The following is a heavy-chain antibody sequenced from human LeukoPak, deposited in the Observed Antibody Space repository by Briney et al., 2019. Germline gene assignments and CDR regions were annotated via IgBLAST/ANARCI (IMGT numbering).Heavy chain of an antibody. CDR3: ARGRKAMVTLSYYYYYMDV. CDR2: INWNGGST. Sequence: GGSLRLSCAASGFTFDDYGMSWVRQAPGKGLEWVSGINWNGGSTGYADSVKGRFTISRDNAKNSLYLQMNSLRAEDTALYYCARGRKAMVTLSYYYYYMDVWGKGTTVTVSS. V-gene: IGHV3-20*04. J-gene: IGHJ6*03. D-gene: IGHD5-18*01. CDR1: GFTFDDYG.